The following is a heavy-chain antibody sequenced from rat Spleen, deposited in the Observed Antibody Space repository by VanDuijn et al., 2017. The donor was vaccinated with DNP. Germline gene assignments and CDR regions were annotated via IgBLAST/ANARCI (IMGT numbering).Heavy chain of an antibody. D-gene: IGHD1-6*01. J-gene: IGHJ2*01. Sequence: EVQLVESGGGLVQPGRSLKLSCAVSGFTFNDYYMAWVRQAPAKGLEWVATISYDGTSTYYRDSVKGRFSISRDKAKSTLYLQMSELGSEDTAIYYCARGADGFDYWGQGLMVTVSS. V-gene: IGHV5-7*01. CDR3: ARGADGFDY. CDR2: ISYDGTST. CDR1: GFTFNDYY.